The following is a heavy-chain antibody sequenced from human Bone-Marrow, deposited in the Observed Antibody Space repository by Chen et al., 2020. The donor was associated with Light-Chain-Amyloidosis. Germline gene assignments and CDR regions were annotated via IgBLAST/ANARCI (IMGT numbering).Heavy chain of an antibody. CDR2: IYTSGST. J-gene: IGHJ4*02. D-gene: IGHD3-22*01. CDR3: ARSYDSSGYLAYYFDY. CDR1: GGSISSYY. V-gene: IGHV4-4*07. Sequence: QVQLQESGPGLVKPSETLSLTCTVSGGSISSYYWSWIRQPAGKGLEWIVRIYTSGSTNYNPSLKSRVTMSVDTSKNQFSLKLSSVTAAYTAVYYCARSYDSSGYLAYYFDYWGQGTLVTVSS.